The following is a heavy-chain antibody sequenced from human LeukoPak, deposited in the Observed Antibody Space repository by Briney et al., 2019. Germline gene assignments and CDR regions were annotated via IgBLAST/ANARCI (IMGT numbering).Heavy chain of an antibody. Sequence: GGSLRLSCAASGFTFSSYWMHWVRQAPGKGLVWGSRINSDGSSTSYADSVKGRFTISRDNAKKTLYLQMNSLRAEDTAVYYCAIDSSGWTTFDYWGQGTLVTVSS. D-gene: IGHD6-19*01. CDR2: INSDGSST. CDR1: GFTFSSYW. V-gene: IGHV3-74*01. J-gene: IGHJ4*02. CDR3: AIDSSGWTTFDY.